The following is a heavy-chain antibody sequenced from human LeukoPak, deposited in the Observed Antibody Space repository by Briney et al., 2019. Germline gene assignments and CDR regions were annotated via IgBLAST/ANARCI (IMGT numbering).Heavy chain of an antibody. CDR3: ALSPKELAYCGGDCYSAFDY. CDR1: GYTFTDYY. Sequence: ASVKISCKVSGYTFTDYYMHWVQQAPGKGLEWMGLVDPEDGETIYAEKFQGRVTITADTSTDTAYMELSSLRSEDTAVYYCALSPKELAYCGGDCYSAFDYWGQGTLVTVSS. D-gene: IGHD2-21*02. J-gene: IGHJ4*02. V-gene: IGHV1-69-2*01. CDR2: VDPEDGET.